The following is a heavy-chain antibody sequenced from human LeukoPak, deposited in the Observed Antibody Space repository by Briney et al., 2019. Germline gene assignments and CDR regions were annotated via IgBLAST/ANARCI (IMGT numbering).Heavy chain of an antibody. CDR3: ARTPLVLRYFDWLFQFDY. CDR1: GGSVSSGSYY. V-gene: IGHV4-61*01. D-gene: IGHD3-9*01. CDR2: IYYSGST. J-gene: IGHJ4*02. Sequence: SETLPLTCTVSGGSVSSGSYYWSWIRQPPGKGLEWIGYIYYSGSTNYNPSLKSRVTISVDTSKNQFSLKLSSVTAADTAVYYCARTPLVLRYFDWLFQFDYWGQGTLVTVSS.